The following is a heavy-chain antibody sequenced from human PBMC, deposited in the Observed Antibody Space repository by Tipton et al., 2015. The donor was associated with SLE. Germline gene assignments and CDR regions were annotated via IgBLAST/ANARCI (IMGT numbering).Heavy chain of an antibody. D-gene: IGHD6-19*01. CDR3: ARGGAGTASGNSMDG. J-gene: IGHJ6*03. CDR2: IRSRGSTI. Sequence: GSLRLSCAASGFTFSSYEMNWVRQAPGKGLEWVSYIRSRGSTIYYANSVKGRITISRDNAKNSLYLQMNSLRAEATAVYYCARGGAGTASGNSMDGWGEGT. V-gene: IGHV3-48*03. CDR1: GFTFSSYE.